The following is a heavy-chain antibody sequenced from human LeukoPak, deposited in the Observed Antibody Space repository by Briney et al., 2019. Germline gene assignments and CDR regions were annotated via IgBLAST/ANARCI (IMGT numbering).Heavy chain of an antibody. CDR2: ICYSGST. V-gene: IGHV4-30-4*08. D-gene: IGHD3-10*01. CDR1: GGSISSGDYN. Sequence: PSQTLSLTCTVSGGSISSGDYNWSWIRQPPGQGLEWIVYICYSGSTYYTPSLQSRITISVDTSENQFSMNLSSVTAADTAVYYCARSSSMVRGVIIVFAFDIWGQGTMVTVSS. J-gene: IGHJ3*02. CDR3: ARSSSMVRGVIIVFAFDI.